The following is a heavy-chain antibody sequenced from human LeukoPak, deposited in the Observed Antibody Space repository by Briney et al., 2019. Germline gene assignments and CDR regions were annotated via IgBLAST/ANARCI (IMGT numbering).Heavy chain of an antibody. CDR2: INPNSGGT. J-gene: IGHJ4*02. CDR1: GYTFTRYY. D-gene: IGHD5-12*01. Sequence: ASVKVSCKASGYTFTRYYMHWVRQAPGQGLAWMGWINPNSGGTNYAQKFQGRVTMTRDTSINTAYMELSRLRSDDTAVYYCARARLYSGSENYYFDYWGQGTLVTVSS. V-gene: IGHV1-2*02. CDR3: ARARLYSGSENYYFDY.